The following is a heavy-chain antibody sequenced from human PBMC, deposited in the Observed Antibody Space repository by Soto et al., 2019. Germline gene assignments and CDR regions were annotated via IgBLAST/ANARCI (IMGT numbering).Heavy chain of an antibody. CDR3: ARRRYSSSWYYYYYYGMDV. CDR1: GYTFTSYD. V-gene: IGHV1-8*01. J-gene: IGHJ6*02. D-gene: IGHD6-13*01. CDR2: MNPNSGNT. Sequence: QVQLVQSGAEVKKPGASVKVSCKASGYTFTSYDINWVRQATGQGLEWMGWMNPNSGNTGYAQKFQGRVTMTRNTSISTAYMELSSLRSEDTAVHYCARRRYSSSWYYYYYYGMDVWGQGTTVTVSS.